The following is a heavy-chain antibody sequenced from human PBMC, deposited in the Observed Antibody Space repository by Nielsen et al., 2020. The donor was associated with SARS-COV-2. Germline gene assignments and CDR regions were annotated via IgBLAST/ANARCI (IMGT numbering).Heavy chain of an antibody. CDR3: AKVADCSGGSCYNFDY. D-gene: IGHD2-15*01. V-gene: IGHV3-23*01. J-gene: IGHJ4*02. CDR1: GFTFSSYA. CDR2: ISGSGGST. Sequence: GESLKISCAASGFTFSSYAMSWVRQAPGKGLEWVSAISGSGGSTYYADSVKGRFTISRDNSKNTLYLQMNSLRAEDTAVYYCAKVADCSGGSCYNFDYWGQGTLVTVSS.